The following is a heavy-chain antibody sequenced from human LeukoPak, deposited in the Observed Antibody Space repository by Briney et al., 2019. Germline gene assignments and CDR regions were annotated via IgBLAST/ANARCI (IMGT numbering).Heavy chain of an antibody. V-gene: IGHV4-59*01. J-gene: IGHJ4*02. CDR3: ARASYSSGWLPFDY. D-gene: IGHD6-19*01. Sequence: SETLSLTCTVSGGSISSYYLTWIRQPPGKGLEWIGYIYYTGNTNYNPSLKSRVTISVDTSKNQFSLKLSSVTAADTAVYYCARASYSSGWLPFDYWGQGTPVTVSS. CDR2: IYYTGNT. CDR1: GGSISSYY.